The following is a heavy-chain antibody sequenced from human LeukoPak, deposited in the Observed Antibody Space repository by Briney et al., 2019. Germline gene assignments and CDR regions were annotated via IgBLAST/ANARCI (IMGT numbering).Heavy chain of an antibody. V-gene: IGHV3-23*01. CDR1: RFTFNTYA. CDR2: ISPSGDYI. J-gene: IGHJ4*02. Sequence: GGSLRLSCAASRFTFNTYAMTWVRQAPGKGLEWVSSISPSGDYIYYADSVKGRFTFSRDNSKNTLYLQMNSLRAEDTAVYFCAKRGVVIRVILVGFHKEAYYFDSWGQGALVTVSS. CDR3: AKRGVVIRVILVGFHKEAYYFDS. D-gene: IGHD3-22*01.